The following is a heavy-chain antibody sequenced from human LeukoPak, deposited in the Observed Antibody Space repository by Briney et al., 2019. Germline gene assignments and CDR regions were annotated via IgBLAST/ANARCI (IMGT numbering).Heavy chain of an antibody. D-gene: IGHD3-10*01. CDR1: GFTFSNAW. J-gene: IGHJ6*04. Sequence: TGGSLRLSCAASGFTFSNAWMSWVRQAPGKGLEWVSVIYSGGSTYYADSVKGRFTISRDNSKNTLYLQMNSLRAEDTAVYYCARDLPGGGDVWGKGTTVTVSS. V-gene: IGHV3-53*01. CDR2: IYSGGST. CDR3: ARDLPGGGDV.